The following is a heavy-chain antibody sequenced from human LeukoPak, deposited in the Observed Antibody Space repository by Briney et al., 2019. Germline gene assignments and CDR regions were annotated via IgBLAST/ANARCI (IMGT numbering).Heavy chain of an antibody. CDR2: IRYDGSNK. J-gene: IGHJ4*02. CDR3: ASRVVTSFDY. Sequence: GGSLRLSCAASGFTFSSYGMHWVRQAPGKGLEWVAFIRYDGSNKYYADSVKGRFTISRDISENTLYLQMNALRAEDTAVYYCASRVVTSFDYWGQGTLVTVSS. CDR1: GFTFSSYG. V-gene: IGHV3-30*02. D-gene: IGHD3-3*01.